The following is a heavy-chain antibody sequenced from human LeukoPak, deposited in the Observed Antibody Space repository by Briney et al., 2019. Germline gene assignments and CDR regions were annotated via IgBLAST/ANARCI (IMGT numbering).Heavy chain of an antibody. CDR1: GYSFPTYA. J-gene: IGHJ4*02. V-gene: IGHV1-3*04. CDR3: ARDATPADTGDYWGQGTLVTVSSGDY. CDR2: IFTHNGNT. Sequence: ASVKFSCKAPGYSFPTYAMHWGRQAPGQRPGWMGWIFTHNGNTKYSQKFQGRVTLSRDTSASTAYMELSSVKSEDTAVYYCARDATPADTGDYWGQGTLVTVSSGDYWGQGTLVTVSS. D-gene: IGHD5-18*01.